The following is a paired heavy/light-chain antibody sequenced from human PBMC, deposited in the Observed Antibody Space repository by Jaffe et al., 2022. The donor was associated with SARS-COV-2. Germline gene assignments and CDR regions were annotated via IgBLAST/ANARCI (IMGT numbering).Heavy chain of an antibody. D-gene: IGHD3-22*01. Sequence: QVQLVQSGAEVKKPGASVKVSCKGSGYTFTSYTTHWVRQAPGQRLEWMGWINAGNGNTKYSQKFQGRVTITRDTSASTAYMELSSLRSEDTAVYYCARKLYYYDSSGEGIDSWGQGTLVTVSS. V-gene: IGHV1-3*01. CDR2: INAGNGNT. CDR1: GYTFTSYT. J-gene: IGHJ4*02. CDR3: ARKLYYYDSSGEGIDS.
Light chain of an antibody. CDR1: SSNIGAGYD. V-gene: IGLV1-40*01. Sequence: QSVLTQPPSVSGAPGQRVTISCTGSSSNIGAGYDVHWYQQLPGTAPKLLIYGSSNRPSGVPDRFSGSKSGTSASLAITGLQAEDEADYYCQSYDSSLSVVFGGGTKLTVL. CDR3: QSYDSSLSVV. CDR2: GSS. J-gene: IGLJ3*02.